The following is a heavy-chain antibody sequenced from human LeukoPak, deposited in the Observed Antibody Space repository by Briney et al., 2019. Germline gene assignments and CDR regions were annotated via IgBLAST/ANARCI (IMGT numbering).Heavy chain of an antibody. V-gene: IGHV1-46*01. CDR3: AGERCFGFLGGEGFDP. Sequence: ASVKVSCKASGYTFTSYYMHWVRQAPGQGLEWMGIINPSGGSTSYAQKFQGRVTMTRDTSTSTVYMELSSLRSEDTAVYYCAGERCFGFLGGEGFDPWGQGTLVTVSS. J-gene: IGHJ5*02. CDR2: INPSGGST. D-gene: IGHD3-16*01. CDR1: GYTFTSYY.